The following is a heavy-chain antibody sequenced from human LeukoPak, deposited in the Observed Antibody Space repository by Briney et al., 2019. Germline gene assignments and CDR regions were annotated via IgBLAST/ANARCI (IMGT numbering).Heavy chain of an antibody. J-gene: IGHJ4*02. V-gene: IGHV3-48*01. CDR1: GFPLGSYS. D-gene: IGHD1-1*01. CDR2: ISASGGNI. CDR3: VRVKGTYFDY. Sequence: GGSLRLSCAASGFPLGSYSINWVRQAPGKGLEWVSYISASGGNIYYLDSVKGRFTVSRDNARKSLFLQMNNARVEDTAFYYCVRVKGTYFDYWGQGALVTVSS.